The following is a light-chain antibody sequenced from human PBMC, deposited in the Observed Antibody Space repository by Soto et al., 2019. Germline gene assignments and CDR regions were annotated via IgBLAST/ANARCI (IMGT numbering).Light chain of an antibody. Sequence: ESVLAQSPATLSLSPGERATVSCRASQSLDSSLAWFQQKPGQAPRLLIYGASNRATGIPERFSGSGSGTDFTLTISTLEPEDFAVYYCQQYGTSPITFGQGTRLEIK. V-gene: IGKV3-20*01. J-gene: IGKJ5*01. CDR2: GAS. CDR3: QQYGTSPIT. CDR1: QSLDSS.